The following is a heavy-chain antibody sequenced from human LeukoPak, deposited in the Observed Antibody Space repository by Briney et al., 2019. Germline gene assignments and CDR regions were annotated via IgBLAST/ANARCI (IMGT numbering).Heavy chain of an antibody. CDR3: AREGCSGGSCYHNWFDP. D-gene: IGHD2-15*01. J-gene: IGHJ5*02. V-gene: IGHV3-7*01. Sequence: GGSLRLSCAASGFTLSSYWMSWVRQAPGKGLERVANINQDGSEKYYVDSVKGRFTISRDNAKNSLYLQMNSLRAEDTAVYYCAREGCSGGSCYHNWFDPWGQGTLVTVSS. CDR1: GFTLSSYW. CDR2: INQDGSEK.